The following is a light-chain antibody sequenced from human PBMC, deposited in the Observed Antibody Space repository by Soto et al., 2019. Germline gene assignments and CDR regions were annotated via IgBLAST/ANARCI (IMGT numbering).Light chain of an antibody. CDR1: SSNIGSNT. CDR3: AAWYDSLNGYV. Sequence: QPVLTQPPSASGTPGQRGTISCSGSSSNIGSNTVNWYQQLPGTAPKLLIYSNNQRPSGVPDRFSGSKSGTSASLAISGRQSEDEADYYCAAWYDSLNGYVFGTGTKVTVL. V-gene: IGLV1-44*01. J-gene: IGLJ1*01. CDR2: SNN.